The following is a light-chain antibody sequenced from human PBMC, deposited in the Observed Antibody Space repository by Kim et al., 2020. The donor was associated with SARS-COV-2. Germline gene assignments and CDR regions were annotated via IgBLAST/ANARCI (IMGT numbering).Light chain of an antibody. CDR3: QQYNNWPPLT. CDR2: GAS. V-gene: IGKV3-15*01. J-gene: IGKJ4*01. Sequence: PGEGSTLSCRASQSFSSNLAWYQQKPGQAPRLLIYGASTRATGIPARFSGSGSGTDFTLTINSLQSEDFAVYYCQQYNNWPPLTFGGGTKVDIK. CDR1: QSFSSN.